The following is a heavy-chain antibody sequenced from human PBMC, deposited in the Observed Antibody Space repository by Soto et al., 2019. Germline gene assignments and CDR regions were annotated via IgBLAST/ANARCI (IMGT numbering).Heavy chain of an antibody. CDR2: IYYSGST. D-gene: IGHD5-12*01. CDR1: GGSISSSSYY. J-gene: IGHJ4*02. CDR3: ARHLVVATIKAERYFDY. V-gene: IGHV4-39*01. Sequence: SETLSLTCTVSGGSISSSSYYWGWIRQPPGKGLEWIGSIYYSGSTYYNPSLKSRVTISVDTSKNQFSLKLSSVTAADTAVYYCARHLVVATIKAERYFDYWGQGTLVTVSS.